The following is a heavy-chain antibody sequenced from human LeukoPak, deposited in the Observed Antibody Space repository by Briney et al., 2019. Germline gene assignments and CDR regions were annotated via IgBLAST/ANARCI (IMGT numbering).Heavy chain of an antibody. CDR3: ASGSGNPGFDY. Sequence: ASVKVSCKVSGYTLSELSMHWVRQAPGKGLEWMGGFDPEEGATIYPQKFQGRVTMTEDTSTDTAYMELSSLRSEDTAVYYCASGSGNPGFDYWGQGTLVTVSS. CDR2: FDPEEGAT. D-gene: IGHD3-10*01. V-gene: IGHV1-24*01. J-gene: IGHJ4*02. CDR1: GYTLSELS.